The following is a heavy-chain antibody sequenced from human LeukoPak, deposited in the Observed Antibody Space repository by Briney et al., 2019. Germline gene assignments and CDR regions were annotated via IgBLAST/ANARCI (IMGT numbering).Heavy chain of an antibody. CDR1: GGSLSGDY. CDR2: IYYTGTT. J-gene: IGHJ3*02. V-gene: IGHV4-59*01. CDR3: ARTNAFGN. Sequence: KPSVTLSLTCTVSGGSLSGDYWNWIRQPPGKGLEWIGYIYYTGTTDYSPSLKSRVTISLAMSKNQFSLKLRSVTAADTAVYYCARTNAFGNRGQGTMVTVSS.